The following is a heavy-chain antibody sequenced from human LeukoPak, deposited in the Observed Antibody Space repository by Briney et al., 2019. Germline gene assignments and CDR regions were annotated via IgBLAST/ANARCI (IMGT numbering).Heavy chain of an antibody. CDR3: AKTDTTASLVPLDY. J-gene: IGHJ4*02. CDR2: ISGSGGST. Sequence: AMSXVRQAPGXGLXWGSAISGSGGSTYYADSVKGRFTISRDNSKNTLYLQMNSLRAEDTAVYYCAKTDTTASLVPLDYWGQGTLVTVSS. V-gene: IGHV3-23*01. D-gene: IGHD3-16*01. CDR1: A.